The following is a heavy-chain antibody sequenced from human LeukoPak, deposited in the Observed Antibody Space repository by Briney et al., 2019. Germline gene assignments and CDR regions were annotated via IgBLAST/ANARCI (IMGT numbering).Heavy chain of an antibody. V-gene: IGHV3-43*02. Sequence: PGGSLRLSCAASGFTLDDYAMHWVRQAPGKGLEWVSLISGDGGSTYYADSVKGRFTISRDNSKNSLYLQMNSLRTEDTALYYCAKSAFFEYGMDVWGQGTTVTVSS. CDR3: AKSAFFEYGMDV. CDR2: ISGDGGST. CDR1: GFTLDDYA. D-gene: IGHD3-3*01. J-gene: IGHJ6*02.